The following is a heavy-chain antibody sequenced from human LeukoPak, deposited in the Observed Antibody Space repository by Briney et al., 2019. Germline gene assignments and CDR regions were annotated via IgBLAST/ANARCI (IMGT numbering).Heavy chain of an antibody. CDR2: ISWNGGSI. V-gene: IGHV3-9*01. D-gene: IGHD5-18*01. CDR1: GFTFEKYA. Sequence: GGSLRLSCVASGFTFEKYAMHWVRQAPGKGLEWVSGISWNGGSIGYADFAKGRFTISRDNARNSLFLQMNTLKPEDTASYYCAKDRDPPYIGNSYGYYSDYWGQGTLVTVSS. CDR3: AKDRDPPYIGNSYGYYSDY. J-gene: IGHJ4*02.